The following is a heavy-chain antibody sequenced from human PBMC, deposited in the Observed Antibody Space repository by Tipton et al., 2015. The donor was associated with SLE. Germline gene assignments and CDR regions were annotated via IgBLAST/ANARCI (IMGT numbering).Heavy chain of an antibody. CDR1: GVSISSGSYY. J-gene: IGHJ4*02. Sequence: LSLTCTVSGVSISSGSYYWNWIRQSAGKGLEWIGRVYTSGSPYYNPSLKSRVAISVDTSKNQFSLKLSSVTVADTAVYYCAKDYNHDNANYNWGQGTLVIVSS. CDR2: VYTSGSP. V-gene: IGHV4-61*02. CDR3: AKDYNHDNANYN. D-gene: IGHD4/OR15-4a*01.